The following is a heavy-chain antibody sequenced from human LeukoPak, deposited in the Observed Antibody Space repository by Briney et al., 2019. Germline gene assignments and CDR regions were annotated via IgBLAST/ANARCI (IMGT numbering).Heavy chain of an antibody. CDR2: INTDGSST. CDR1: GFTFSSNW. CDR3: AKGTYDFSS. D-gene: IGHD3-3*01. Sequence: GGSLRLSCAASGFTFSSNWMHWVRQAPGQGLVWVSRINTDGSSTSYADSVKGRFTISRDNAKNTLYLQMNSLGAEDTAVYYCAKGTYDFSSWGQGTLVTVSS. V-gene: IGHV3-74*01. J-gene: IGHJ5*02.